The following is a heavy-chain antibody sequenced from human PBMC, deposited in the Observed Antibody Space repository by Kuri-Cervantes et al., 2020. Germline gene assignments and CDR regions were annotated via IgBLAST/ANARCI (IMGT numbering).Heavy chain of an antibody. CDR3: ARERGSIAASTDF. D-gene: IGHD6-13*01. V-gene: IGHV4-34*01. Sequence: SEPLSLTCAAYGGSFSGYYWGWIRQPPGKGLEWFGSIYYSGSTYYNPSLKSRVTISVDTSKNQFSLRLTSVTATDTAVYYCARERGSIAASTDFWGQGALVTVSS. CDR1: GGSFSGYY. J-gene: IGHJ4*02. CDR2: IYYSGST.